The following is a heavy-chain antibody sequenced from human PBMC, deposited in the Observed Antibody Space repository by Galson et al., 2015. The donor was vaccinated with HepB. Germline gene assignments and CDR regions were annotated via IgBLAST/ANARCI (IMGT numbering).Heavy chain of an antibody. D-gene: IGHD2-15*01. Sequence: SLRLSCAASGFTFSNAWMSWVRQAPGKGLEWVGRIKSKTDGGTTDYAAPVKGRFTISRDDSKNTLYLQMNSLKTEDTAVYYCTTDQKLYCSGGSCYQLPSGYKYMDVWGKGTTVTVSS. J-gene: IGHJ6*03. CDR1: GFTFSNAW. CDR2: IKSKTDGGTT. V-gene: IGHV3-15*01. CDR3: TTDQKLYCSGGSCYQLPSGYKYMDV.